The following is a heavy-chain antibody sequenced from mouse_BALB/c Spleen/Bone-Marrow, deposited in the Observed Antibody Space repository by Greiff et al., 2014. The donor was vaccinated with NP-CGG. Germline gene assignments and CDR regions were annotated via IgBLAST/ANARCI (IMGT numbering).Heavy chain of an antibody. Sequence: QVQLQQSGAELARPGASVKMSCKASGYTFTSYTMHWVKQRPGQGLEWIGYINPSSGYTNYNQKFKDKATLTADKSSSTAYMQLSSLTSEDSVVYDCAAGYYGNSGWFAYWGQGTLVTVSA. CDR3: AAGYYGNSGWFAY. V-gene: IGHV1-4*01. D-gene: IGHD2-1*01. CDR2: INPSSGYT. J-gene: IGHJ3*01. CDR1: GYTFTSYT.